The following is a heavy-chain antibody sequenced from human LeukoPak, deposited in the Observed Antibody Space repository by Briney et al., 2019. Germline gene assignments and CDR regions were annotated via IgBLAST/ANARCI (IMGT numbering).Heavy chain of an antibody. CDR2: ISSISSYI. D-gene: IGHD2-2*01. V-gene: IGHV3-21*01. CDR1: GFTFSCYT. CDR3: ARETFCTSTSCPIGDHFDY. Sequence: GGSLRLSCAVSGFTFSCYTMTWVRQAPGKGLEWLSSISSISSYIYYADSLKGRFTISRDNAKNSLYLHLNSLRAEDTAVYYCARETFCTSTSCPIGDHFDYWGQGTLVTVSS. J-gene: IGHJ4*02.